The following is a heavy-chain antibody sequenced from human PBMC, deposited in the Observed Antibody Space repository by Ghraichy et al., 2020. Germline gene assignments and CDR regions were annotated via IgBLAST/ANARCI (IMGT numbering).Heavy chain of an antibody. CDR1: GFTFSTYW. V-gene: IGHV3-7*03. CDR2: IKEDGSEK. D-gene: IGHD4-11*01. CDR3: ASVRGSTARPFDAFDL. J-gene: IGHJ3*01. Sequence: GESLNISCAASGFTFSTYWMSWVRQAPGKGLEWVANIKEDGSEKYYVASVKGRFTVSRDNPKNSVFLQMNSLGAEDTAVYCASVRGSTARPFDAFDLWGQGTLVTVSS.